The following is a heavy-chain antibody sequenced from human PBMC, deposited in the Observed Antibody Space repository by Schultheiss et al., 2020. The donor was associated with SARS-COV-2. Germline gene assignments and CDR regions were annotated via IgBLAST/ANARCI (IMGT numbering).Heavy chain of an antibody. CDR3: ARGSVVVTNWFDP. D-gene: IGHD2-15*01. CDR1: GFTFSSYG. CDR2: ISYDGSNK. Sequence: GGSLRLSCAASGFTFSSYGMHWVRQAPGKGLEWVAVISYDGSNKYYADSVKGRFTISRDNSKNTLYLQMNSLRAEDTAVYYCARGSVVVTNWFDPWGQGTLVTVSS. J-gene: IGHJ5*02. V-gene: IGHV3-30*19.